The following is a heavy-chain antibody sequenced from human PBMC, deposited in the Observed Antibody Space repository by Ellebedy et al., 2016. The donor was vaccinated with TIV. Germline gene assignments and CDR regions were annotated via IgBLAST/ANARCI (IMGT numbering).Heavy chain of an antibody. CDR3: AASAEVPGWIEN. V-gene: IGHV4-39*02. CDR2: IYYNGST. D-gene: IGHD6-19*01. J-gene: IGHJ4*02. CDR1: GGSINTRNSS. Sequence: MPSETLSLTCTVPGGSINTRNSSWGWIRQPPGKGLEWIATIYYNGSTHYAPSLKSRVTISVDTPKNHFSLRLNSVTATDTSVYYGAASAEVPGWIENWGQGILVTVAS.